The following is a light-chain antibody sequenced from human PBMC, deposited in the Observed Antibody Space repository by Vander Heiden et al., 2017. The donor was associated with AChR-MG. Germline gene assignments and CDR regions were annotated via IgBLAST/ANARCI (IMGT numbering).Light chain of an antibody. Sequence: QSVLTQPPSASGTPGQRVTIPCSGSSSNIGSNTVNWYQQLPVTAPKLLIYSNNQRPSGVPDRFSGSKSGTSASLAISGLQSEDEADYYCAAWDDSLNGPVFGGGTKLTVL. CDR3: AAWDDSLNGPV. J-gene: IGLJ2*01. CDR1: SSNIGSNT. CDR2: SNN. V-gene: IGLV1-44*01.